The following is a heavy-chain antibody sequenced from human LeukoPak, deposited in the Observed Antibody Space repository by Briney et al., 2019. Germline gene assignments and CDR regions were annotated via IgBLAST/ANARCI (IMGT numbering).Heavy chain of an antibody. J-gene: IGHJ6*04. D-gene: IGHD3-10*02. CDR1: GFIFSDYS. Sequence: GGSLRLSCAASGFIFSDYSMNWVRQAPGKGLEWLSYISTSVSYIYYADSVKGRFTISRDNAKNSLYLQMNSLRAEDTAVYYCAELGITMIGGVWGKGTTVTISS. CDR2: ISTSVSYI. CDR3: AELGITMIGGV. V-gene: IGHV3-21*01.